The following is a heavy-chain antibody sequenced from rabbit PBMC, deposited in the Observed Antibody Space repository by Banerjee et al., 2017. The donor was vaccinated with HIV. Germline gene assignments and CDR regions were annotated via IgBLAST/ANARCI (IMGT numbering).Heavy chain of an antibody. CDR2: IYISSGST. CDR3: ARWAGSNVGDFNL. D-gene: IGHD4-2*01. Sequence: QEQLVESGGGLVQPEGSLTLTCTASGFSFSSSYYMCWVRQAPGKGLEWIACIYISSGSTYYANWAKGRFTISKTSSTTVTLQMTSLTAADTATYFCARWAGSNVGDFNLWGQGTLVTVS. J-gene: IGHJ4*01. V-gene: IGHV1S45*01. CDR1: GFSFSSSYY.